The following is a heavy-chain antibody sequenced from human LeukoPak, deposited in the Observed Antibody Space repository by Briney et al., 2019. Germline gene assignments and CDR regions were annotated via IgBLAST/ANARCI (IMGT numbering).Heavy chain of an antibody. Sequence: ASVKVSCKASGYTFTSYGISWVRQAPGQGLEWMGWISAYNGNTNCAQKLQGRVTMTTDTSTSTAYMELRSLRSDDTAVYYCARCPQTVTLYDFWSGWAFDIWGQGTMVTVSS. J-gene: IGHJ3*02. CDR2: ISAYNGNT. CDR1: GYTFTSYG. V-gene: IGHV1-18*01. CDR3: ARCPQTVTLYDFWSGWAFDI. D-gene: IGHD3-3*01.